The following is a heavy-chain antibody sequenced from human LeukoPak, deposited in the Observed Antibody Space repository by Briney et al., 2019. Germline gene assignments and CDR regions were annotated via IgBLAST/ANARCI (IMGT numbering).Heavy chain of an antibody. D-gene: IGHD2-15*01. V-gene: IGHV4-39*01. CDR3: ARQVVPGYYDY. J-gene: IGHJ4*02. CDR2: VSHSGST. CDR1: GGSITTSGYF. Sequence: SETLSLTCSVSGGSITTSGYFWVWIRQPPGKGLEWVGTVSHSGSTYSNPFLRSRVTTTADTSKNRFSLSLSSVTAADTAVCYCARQVVPGYYDYWGQGTLVTVSS.